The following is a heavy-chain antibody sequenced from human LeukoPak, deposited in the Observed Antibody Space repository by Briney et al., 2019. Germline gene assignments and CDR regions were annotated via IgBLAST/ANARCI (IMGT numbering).Heavy chain of an antibody. V-gene: IGHV3-72*01. D-gene: IGHD2-15*01. CDR3: TRTEYCSAGRCYSDYFDS. CDR2: TRNKANSYTT. CDR1: GFTFSDHY. Sequence: PGESQRLSCAASGFTFSDHYMDWVRQAPGKGLEWVGRTRNKANSYTTEYAASVKGRFTISRDDSKTSLYLQMNSLKTEDTAVYYCTRTEYCSAGRCYSDYFDSWGQGTLVTVSS. J-gene: IGHJ4*02.